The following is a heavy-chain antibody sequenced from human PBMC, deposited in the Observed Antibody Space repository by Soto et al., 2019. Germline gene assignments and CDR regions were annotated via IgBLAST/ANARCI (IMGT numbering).Heavy chain of an antibody. V-gene: IGHV4-4*02. CDR1: GDSISGSQW. J-gene: IGHJ4*02. Sequence: QVQLQESGPGLVKPSETLSLTCAVSGDSISGSQWWSWVRLPPGKGLERLGEISHTGTTNYNPSLKSRVPMSVAKPKNQFSLNLTSVTAADTAVYYCARVISSRDAYFDYWGQGTVVTVSP. D-gene: IGHD2-2*01. CDR3: ARVISSRDAYFDY. CDR2: ISHTGTT.